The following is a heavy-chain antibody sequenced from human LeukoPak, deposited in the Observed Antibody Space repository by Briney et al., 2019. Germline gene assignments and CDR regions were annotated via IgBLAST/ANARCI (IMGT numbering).Heavy chain of an antibody. CDR3: AKGHLGDTYYYDSSGYRRFDY. J-gene: IGHJ4*02. CDR1: GFTFSSYG. V-gene: IGHV3-30*18. CDR2: ISYDGSNK. D-gene: IGHD3-22*01. Sequence: GGSLSLSCAASGFTFSSYGMHWVRPAPGKGLEWVAVISYDGSNKYYADSVKGRFTISRDNSKNTLYLQMNSLRAEDTAVYYCAKGHLGDTYYYDSSGYRRFDYWGQGTLVTVSS.